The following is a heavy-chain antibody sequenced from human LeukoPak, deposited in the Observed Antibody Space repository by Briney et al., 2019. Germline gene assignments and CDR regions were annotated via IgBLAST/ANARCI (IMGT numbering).Heavy chain of an antibody. J-gene: IGHJ5*02. Sequence: SETLSLTCAVYGGSLSGYYWSWIRQPPGKGLEWIGEINHSGSTKYNPSPKSRVTISVDTSKNQFSLKLSSVTAAHTAVYYCARGYYDREVWFDPWGQGTLVTVSS. D-gene: IGHD3-10*02. V-gene: IGHV4-34*01. CDR1: GGSLSGYY. CDR3: ARGYYDREVWFDP. CDR2: INHSGST.